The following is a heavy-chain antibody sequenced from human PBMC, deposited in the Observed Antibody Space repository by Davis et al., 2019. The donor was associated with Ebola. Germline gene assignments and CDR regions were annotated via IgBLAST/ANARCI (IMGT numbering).Heavy chain of an antibody. Sequence: SVHVSRQASLGIFSDYTVNWVRQAPGQGLEWKGRINPNSGGTNYAQKFQGRVTMTRDTSISTAYMELSRLRSDDTAVYYCAREDYDGGSRLDPWGQGTLVTGSS. D-gene: IGHD3-16*01. V-gene: IGHV1-2*06. CDR3: AREDYDGGSRLDP. CDR2: INPNSGGT. CDR1: LGIFSDYT. J-gene: IGHJ5*02.